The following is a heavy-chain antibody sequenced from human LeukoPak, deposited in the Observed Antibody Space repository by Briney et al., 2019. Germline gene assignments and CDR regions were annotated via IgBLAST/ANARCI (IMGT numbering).Heavy chain of an antibody. Sequence: GSLRLSCAASGFTLSDYYMTWIRQAPGKGLEWVSYISGNGRTIYYADSVKGRFTISRDNTKNPLSLQMHSLRAEDTAVYYCARDQGFAYDLDAFNVWGQGTMVTVSS. CDR3: ARDQGFAYDLDAFNV. CDR2: ISGNGRTI. D-gene: IGHD3-22*01. V-gene: IGHV3-11*01. CDR1: GFTLSDYY. J-gene: IGHJ3*01.